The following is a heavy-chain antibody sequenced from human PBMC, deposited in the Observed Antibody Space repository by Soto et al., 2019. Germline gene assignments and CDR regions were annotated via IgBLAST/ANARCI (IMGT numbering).Heavy chain of an antibody. V-gene: IGHV4-61*01. J-gene: IGHJ6*02. D-gene: IGHD5-18*01. CDR2: MYYTGST. CDR3: ARDGYSYGTRVYGMDV. CDR1: GGSVSSGSHY. Sequence: QVQLQESGPGLVKPSETLSLICTVSGGSVSSGSHYWTWIRQPPGKDLEWIGHMYYTGSTKYNPSLKSRVNISVDTSKNQFSLKLTSVTAADTAVYYCARDGYSYGTRVYGMDVWGQGTTVTVSS.